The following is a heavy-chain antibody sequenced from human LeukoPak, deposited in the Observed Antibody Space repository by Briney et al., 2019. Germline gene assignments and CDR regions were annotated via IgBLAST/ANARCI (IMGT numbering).Heavy chain of an antibody. CDR3: ARGRGYYDYVWGSYLPYYYMDV. D-gene: IGHD3-16*02. V-gene: IGHV1-18*01. Sequence: DSVKVSCKASGYIFTNYGISWVRQAPGQGLDGMGWINGYNGHTKYVENFQGRLTITRDTSTNTAYMELSSLRSEDTAVYYCARGRGYYDYVWGSYLPYYYMDVWGKGTTVTISS. J-gene: IGHJ6*03. CDR2: INGYNGHT. CDR1: GYIFTNYG.